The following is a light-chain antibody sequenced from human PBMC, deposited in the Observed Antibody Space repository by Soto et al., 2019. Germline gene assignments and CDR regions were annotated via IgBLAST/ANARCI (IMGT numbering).Light chain of an antibody. CDR3: QQYGSSPRT. J-gene: IGKJ1*01. CDR2: DAS. V-gene: IGKV3-20*01. CDR1: QSVSNNY. Sequence: EIVLTQSPRTLSLSPGERATLSCRASQSVSNNYLAWYQQKPGQAPRLLILDASSRATGIPDRFSGSGSGTDFTLTISRLEPEDFAVYYCQQYGSSPRTFGQGTKVDIK.